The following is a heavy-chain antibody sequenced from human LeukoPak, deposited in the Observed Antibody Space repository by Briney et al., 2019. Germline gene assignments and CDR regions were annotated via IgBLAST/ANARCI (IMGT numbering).Heavy chain of an antibody. J-gene: IGHJ4*02. D-gene: IGHD3-16*02. Sequence: SVKVSCKASGGTFSSYAIGWVRQAPGQGLEWMGGIIPIFGTANYAQKFQGRVTITADESTSTAYMELSSLRSEDTAVYYCARSGYDYVWGSYRPAYCFDYWGQGTLVTVS. V-gene: IGHV1-69*13. CDR2: IIPIFGTA. CDR1: GGTFSSYA. CDR3: ARSGYDYVWGSYRPAYCFDY.